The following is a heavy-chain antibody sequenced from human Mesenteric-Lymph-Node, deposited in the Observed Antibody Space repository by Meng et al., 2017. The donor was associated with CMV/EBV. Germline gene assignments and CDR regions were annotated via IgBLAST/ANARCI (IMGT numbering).Heavy chain of an antibody. CDR2: INHNGST. J-gene: IGHJ4*02. CDR3: ARGRRSYYGSGSHFDY. D-gene: IGHD3-10*01. Sequence: GGSISSSNWWSWVRQPPGKGLEWIGEINHNGSTNYNTSLKSRVTISVDTSKNQFSLKLSSVTAADTAVYYCARGRRSYYGSGSHFDYWGQGTLVTVSS. V-gene: IGHV4-4*02. CDR1: GGSISSSNW.